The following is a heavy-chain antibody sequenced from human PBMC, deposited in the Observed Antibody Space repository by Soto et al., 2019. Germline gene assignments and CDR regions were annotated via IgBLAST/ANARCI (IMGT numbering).Heavy chain of an antibody. V-gene: IGHV3-30-3*01. CDR3: ARAQSSSYYYAMDV. Sequence: GGSLRLSCAASGFTFSSYAMHWVRQAPGKGLEWVAVISYDGSNKYYADSVKGRFTISRDNSKNTLYLQMNSLRAEDTAVYYCARAQSSSYYYAMDVWGQGTTVTVSS. J-gene: IGHJ6*02. D-gene: IGHD6-6*01. CDR2: ISYDGSNK. CDR1: GFTFSSYA.